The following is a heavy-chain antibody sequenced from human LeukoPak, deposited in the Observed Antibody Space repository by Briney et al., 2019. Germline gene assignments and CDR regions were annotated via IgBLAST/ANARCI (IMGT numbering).Heavy chain of an antibody. V-gene: IGHV3-74*01. CDR1: GFTFSSYW. CDR3: VRGPKQWLAY. J-gene: IGHJ4*02. D-gene: IGHD6-19*01. Sequence: GGSLRLSCAASGFTFSSYWMHWVRQAPGKGLVWVSRINSDGSSTSYADSVRGRFTISRDNAKNTLYLQMNSLKAEDTAVYYCVRGPKQWLAYWGQGTLVTVSS. CDR2: INSDGSST.